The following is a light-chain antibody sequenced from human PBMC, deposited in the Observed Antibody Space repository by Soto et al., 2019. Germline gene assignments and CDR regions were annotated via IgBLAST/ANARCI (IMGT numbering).Light chain of an antibody. Sequence: QSALTQPPSASGSPGQSVTISCAGTSSDVGGYDYVSWYPQHPGKAPKLMIYEVTKRPSGIPDRFSGSKSGNTASITVSGLQAEDAADYYCSSYGGSNIGYVFGTGTKLTVL. CDR3: SSYGGSNIGYV. V-gene: IGLV2-8*01. CDR1: SSDVGGYDY. CDR2: EVT. J-gene: IGLJ1*01.